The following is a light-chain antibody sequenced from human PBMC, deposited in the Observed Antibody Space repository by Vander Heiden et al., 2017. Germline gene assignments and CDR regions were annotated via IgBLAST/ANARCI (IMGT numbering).Light chain of an antibody. CDR1: QSILYSNGNDH. V-gene: IGKV2-28*01. J-gene: IGKJ2*01. Sequence: IVMTQSPLSLPVTPGEPASISCRSSQSILYSNGNDHLDWYLQKPGQSPQLLIYLGSNRASGVPDRFSGTGSGTDFTLKISRVEAEDVGVYYCMQALQTPYTFGQGTKLEIK. CDR2: LGS. CDR3: MQALQTPYT.